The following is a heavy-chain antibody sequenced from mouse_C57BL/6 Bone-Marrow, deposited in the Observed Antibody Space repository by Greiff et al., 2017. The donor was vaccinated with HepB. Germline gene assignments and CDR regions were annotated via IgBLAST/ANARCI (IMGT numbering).Heavy chain of an antibody. CDR2: IYPGSGST. J-gene: IGHJ2*01. CDR3: ARWHSHYFDY. D-gene: IGHD3-1*01. Sequence: QVHVKQPGAELVKPGASVKMSCKASGYTFTSYWLTWVKQRPGQGLEWIGDIYPGSGSTNYNEKFKSKATLTVDTSSSTAYMQLSSLTSEDSAVYYCARWHSHYFDYWGQGTTLTVSS. V-gene: IGHV1-55*01. CDR1: GYTFTSYW.